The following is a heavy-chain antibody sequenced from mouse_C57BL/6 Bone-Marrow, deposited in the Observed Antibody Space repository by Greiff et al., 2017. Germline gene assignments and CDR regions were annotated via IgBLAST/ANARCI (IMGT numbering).Heavy chain of an antibody. V-gene: IGHV1-81*01. CDR2: IYPRSGNT. D-gene: IGHD1-1*01. J-gene: IGHJ1*03. CDR3: ARGYYYGSPYWYFDV. Sequence: QVQLKESGAELARPGASVKLSCKASGYTFTSYGISWVKQRTGQGLEWIGEIYPRSGNTYYNEKFKGKATLTADKSSSTAYMELRSLTSEDSAVYFCARGYYYGSPYWYFDVWGTGTTVTVSS. CDR1: GYTFTSYG.